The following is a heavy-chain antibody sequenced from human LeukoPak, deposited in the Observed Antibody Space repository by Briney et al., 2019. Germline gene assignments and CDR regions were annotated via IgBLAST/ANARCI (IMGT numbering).Heavy chain of an antibody. CDR1: GGSMTVGAYF. CDR3: VRDMRHIVVVTGGGWFDP. D-gene: IGHD2-21*02. V-gene: IGHV4-30-4*01. Sequence: SETLSLTCSVSGGSMTVGAYFWSWIRQLPGKGLEWIGYVYQSGNTYYNPPLKSRLNISIDTSRNQFSLQLTSVTAADTGVYYCVRDMRHIVVVTGGGWFDPWGHGTLATVSS. J-gene: IGHJ5*02. CDR2: VYQSGNT.